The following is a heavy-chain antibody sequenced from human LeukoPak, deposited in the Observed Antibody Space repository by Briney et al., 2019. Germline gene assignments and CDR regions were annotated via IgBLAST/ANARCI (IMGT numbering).Heavy chain of an antibody. CDR3: ARAIGYSLDY. J-gene: IGHJ4*02. CDR2: IYYSGST. D-gene: IGHD5-18*01. Sequence: SETLSLTCTVSGGSISSYYWSWIRQPPGQGLEWIGYIYYSGSTNYNPSLKGRVTISVDTSKNQFSLKLSSVTAADTAVYYCARAIGYSLDYWGRGTLVTVSS. V-gene: IGHV4-59*01. CDR1: GGSISSYY.